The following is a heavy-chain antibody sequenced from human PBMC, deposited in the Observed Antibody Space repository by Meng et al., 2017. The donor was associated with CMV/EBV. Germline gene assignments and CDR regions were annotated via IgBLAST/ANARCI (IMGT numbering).Heavy chain of an antibody. V-gene: IGHV3-33*06. CDR1: GCPFSGYG. CDR3: AKDRSLWFGAPRAFDY. D-gene: IGHD3-10*01. J-gene: IGHJ4*02. CDR2: ICDDGCTT. Sequence: GCPFSGYGRHCVGQAPCRGPEWVAVICDDGCTTYYTDSLKGRFTISRDNSKNPLYLQRNSLRAEDTAVYYCAKDRSLWFGAPRAFDYWGQGTLVTVSS.